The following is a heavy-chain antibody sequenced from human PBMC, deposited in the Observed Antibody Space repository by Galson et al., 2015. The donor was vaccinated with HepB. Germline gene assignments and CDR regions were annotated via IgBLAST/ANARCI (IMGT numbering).Heavy chain of an antibody. D-gene: IGHD3-3*01. Sequence: SLRLSCAASGFTFSSYGMHWVRQAPGKGLEWVAVISYDGSNKYYADSVKGRFTISRDNSKNTLYLQMNSLRAEDTAVYYCAKEGAFLAEWLLALTRYYYYYYGMDVWGQGTTVTVSS. CDR3: AKEGAFLAEWLLALTRYYYYYYGMDV. CDR1: GFTFSSYG. CDR2: ISYDGSNK. J-gene: IGHJ6*02. V-gene: IGHV3-30*18.